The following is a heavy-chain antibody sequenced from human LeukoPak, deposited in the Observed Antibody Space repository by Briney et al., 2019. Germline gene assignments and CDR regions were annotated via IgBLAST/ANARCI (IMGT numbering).Heavy chain of an antibody. CDR3: ARAPITIFGVVTDYFDY. D-gene: IGHD3-3*01. V-gene: IGHV1-46*01. J-gene: IGHJ4*02. CDR1: GYTFTSYY. CDR2: INPSGGST. Sequence: ASVKVSCKASGYTFTSYYIHWVRQAPGQGLEWMGIINPSGGSTSYAQKFQGRVTMTRDTSTSTVYMELSSLRSEDTAVYYCARAPITIFGVVTDYFDYWGQGTLVTVSS.